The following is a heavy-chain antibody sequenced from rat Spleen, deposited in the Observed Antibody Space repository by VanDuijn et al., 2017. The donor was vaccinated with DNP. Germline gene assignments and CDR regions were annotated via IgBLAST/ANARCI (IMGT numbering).Heavy chain of an antibody. CDR1: GFTFSDYY. V-gene: IGHV5-7*01. CDR3: ARHGGRVSPYWYFDF. Sequence: EVLLVESDGGLVQPGRSLKLSCAVSGFTFSDYYMAWVRQAPAKGLEWVATISYNGGTPYYRDSVKGRFTISRDNAQSTLYLQMDSLRSEDTATYYCARHGGRVSPYWYFDFWGPGTMVTVSS. CDR2: ISYNGGTP. D-gene: IGHD1-11*01. J-gene: IGHJ1*01.